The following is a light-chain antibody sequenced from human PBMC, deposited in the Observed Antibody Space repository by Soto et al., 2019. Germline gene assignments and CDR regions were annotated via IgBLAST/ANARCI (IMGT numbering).Light chain of an antibody. V-gene: IGKV1-39*01. CDR1: QSINTY. Sequence: DIQMTQSPSSLSASVGDRVTITCQTSQSINTYLNWYQQRPGKAPKLLIYGASTLHSGVPLRFSGSGSGTDFTLTISSLEPEDFVTYYCQESYSFLWGTCGQGTKVEI. CDR2: GAS. CDR3: QESYSFLWGT. J-gene: IGKJ1*01.